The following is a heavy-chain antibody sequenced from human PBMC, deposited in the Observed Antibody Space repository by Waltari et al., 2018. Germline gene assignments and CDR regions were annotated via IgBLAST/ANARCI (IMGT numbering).Heavy chain of an antibody. CDR3: ARSAPSPYVDGYYMDV. V-gene: IGHV4-4*07. D-gene: IGHD3-10*02. CDR1: GGSISSYS. CDR2: IYTSGST. Sequence: QVQLQESGPGLVKPSETLSLTCTVSGGSISSYSWSWIRTPAGTGLEWIGRIYTSGSTNYTPSLKSRVTMSVDTSKNQFSLKLSSVTAADTAVYYCARSAPSPYVDGYYMDVWGKGTTVTVSS. J-gene: IGHJ6*03.